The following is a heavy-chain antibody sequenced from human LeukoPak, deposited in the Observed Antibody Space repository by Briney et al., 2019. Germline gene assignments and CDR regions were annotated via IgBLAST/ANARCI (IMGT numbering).Heavy chain of an antibody. V-gene: IGHV1-69*05. D-gene: IGHD3-3*01. J-gene: IGHJ4*02. Sequence: ASVKVSCKASGGALNNSAISWMRQAPGQGLEWIGGIIPIFGTTNYAQKFQGRVTITTDESTSTAYMELSSLRSEDTAVYYCASTGSSWSGFYTLPFDYWGQGTLVTVSS. CDR3: ASTGSSWSGFYTLPFDY. CDR1: GGALNNSA. CDR2: IIPIFGTT.